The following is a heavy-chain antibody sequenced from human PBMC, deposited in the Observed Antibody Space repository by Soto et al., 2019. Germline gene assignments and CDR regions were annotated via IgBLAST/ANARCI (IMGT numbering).Heavy chain of an antibody. J-gene: IGHJ4*02. CDR3: ARESEDLTSNFDY. CDR2: ISSTTHYI. V-gene: IGHV3-21*06. CDR1: GFTFTRYS. Sequence: EVQLVESGGGLVKPGGSLRLSCAASGFTFTRYSMNWVRQAPGKGLEWVSSISSTTHYIYYADSMRGRFTISRDNAKNAVYPEMNSLRAEDTAVYYCARESEDLTSNFDYWGQGTLVTVSS.